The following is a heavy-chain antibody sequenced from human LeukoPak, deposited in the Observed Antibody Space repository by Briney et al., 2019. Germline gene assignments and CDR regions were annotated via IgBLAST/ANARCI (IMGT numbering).Heavy chain of an antibody. Sequence: ASVKVSCKASGYTFTTYDINWVRQATGQGLEWLGWMNPSSGNTGYAQKFQGRVTVTRNISITTAYMELTNLRSEDTAVYYCARVAGNCGGDCYRLLYWGQGTLVTVSS. CDR2: MNPSSGNT. V-gene: IGHV1-8*01. CDR1: GYTFTTYD. J-gene: IGHJ4*02. CDR3: ARVAGNCGGDCYRLLY. D-gene: IGHD2-21*01.